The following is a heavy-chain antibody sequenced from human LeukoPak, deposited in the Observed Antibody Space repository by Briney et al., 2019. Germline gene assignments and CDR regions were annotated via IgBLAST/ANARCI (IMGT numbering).Heavy chain of an antibody. CDR2: IYYSGST. Sequence: SETLSLTCTVSGGSISSSSYYWGWIRQPPGKGLEWIGSIYYSGSTYYNPSLKSRVTISVDTSKNQFSLKLSSVTAADTAVYYCATNPKDIVLMVYFDYWGQGTLATVSS. J-gene: IGHJ4*02. V-gene: IGHV4-39*01. D-gene: IGHD2-8*01. CDR3: ATNPKDIVLMVYFDY. CDR1: GGSISSSSYY.